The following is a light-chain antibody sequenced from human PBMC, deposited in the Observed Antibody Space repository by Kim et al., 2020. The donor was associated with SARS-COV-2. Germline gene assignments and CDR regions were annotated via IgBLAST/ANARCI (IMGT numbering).Light chain of an antibody. V-gene: IGLV2-14*03. CDR1: SSDVGGYNF. J-gene: IGLJ3*02. CDR2: DVS. Sequence: GQSITISCTGTSSDVGGYNFVSWYQQHPGKAPKRMIYDVSNRPSGVSNRFSGSKSDNTASLTISGLQAEDEADYYCCSYTSSGTVVFGGGTQLTVL. CDR3: CSYTSSGTVV.